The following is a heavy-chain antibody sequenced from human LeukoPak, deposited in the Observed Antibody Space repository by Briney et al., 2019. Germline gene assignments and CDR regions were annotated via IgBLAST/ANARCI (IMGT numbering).Heavy chain of an antibody. CDR1: GYSFTSYW. D-gene: IGHD3-10*01. J-gene: IGHJ3*02. CDR3: ARHDITMVRGVPGAFDI. Sequence: GESLKISCKGSGYSFTSYWIGWVRQMPGKGLKWMGIIYPGDSDTRYSPSFQGQVTISADKSISTAYLQWSSLKASDTAMYYCARHDITMVRGVPGAFDIWGQGTMVTVSS. CDR2: IYPGDSDT. V-gene: IGHV5-51*01.